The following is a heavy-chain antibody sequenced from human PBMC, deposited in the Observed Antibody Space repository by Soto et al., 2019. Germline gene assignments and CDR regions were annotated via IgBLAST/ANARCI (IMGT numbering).Heavy chain of an antibody. CDR2: IWYDGSNK. J-gene: IGHJ6*02. Sequence: PGGSLRLSCAASGFTFSSYGMHWVRQAPGKGLEWVAVIWYDGSNKYYADSVKGRFTISRDNSKNTLYLQMNSLRAEDTAVYYCARDRGCSSTSCFRYYYGMDVWGQGTTVTVSS. CDR1: GFTFSSYG. V-gene: IGHV3-33*01. CDR3: ARDRGCSSTSCFRYYYGMDV. D-gene: IGHD2-2*01.